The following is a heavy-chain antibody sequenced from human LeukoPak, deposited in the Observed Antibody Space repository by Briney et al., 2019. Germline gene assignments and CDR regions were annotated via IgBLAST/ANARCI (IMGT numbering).Heavy chain of an antibody. Sequence: GGSLRLSCAASGFTFSGYSMNWVRQAPGKGLDWVSFISSSSSTIYYADSVKGRFTISRDNAKNSLYLQMNSLRAEDTAVYYCARERSENYFDYWGQGTLVTVSS. V-gene: IGHV3-48*04. CDR2: ISSSSSTI. CDR3: ARERSENYFDY. J-gene: IGHJ4*02. D-gene: IGHD2/OR15-2a*01. CDR1: GFTFSGYS.